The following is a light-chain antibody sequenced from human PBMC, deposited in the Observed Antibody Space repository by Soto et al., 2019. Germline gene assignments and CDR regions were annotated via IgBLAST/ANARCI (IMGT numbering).Light chain of an antibody. CDR1: QSVSSN. V-gene: IGKV3-15*01. CDR3: QQYHNWPRT. CDR2: GAS. Sequence: EIVMTQSPATLSVSPGERATLSCRASQSVSSNLAWYQQKPGQAPRLLISGASTRATGIPARFSGSGSGTEFTLTISSLQSEDFALYYCQQYHNWPRTFGQGTTLEIK. J-gene: IGKJ2*01.